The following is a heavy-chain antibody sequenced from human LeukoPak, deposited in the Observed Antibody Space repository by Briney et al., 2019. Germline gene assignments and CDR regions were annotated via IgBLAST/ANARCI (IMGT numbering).Heavy chain of an antibody. J-gene: IGHJ4*02. Sequence: ASVKVSCKASGYTFTGYYMHWVRQAPGQGLEWMGWMNPKSGGTNFTQSLQGRVTMTRDTSTSTAYMELSRLRSDDTAVYYCARAGGSYPIDYWGQGTLVTVSS. CDR3: ARAGGSYPIDY. CDR2: MNPKSGGT. V-gene: IGHV1-2*02. CDR1: GYTFTGYY. D-gene: IGHD1-26*01.